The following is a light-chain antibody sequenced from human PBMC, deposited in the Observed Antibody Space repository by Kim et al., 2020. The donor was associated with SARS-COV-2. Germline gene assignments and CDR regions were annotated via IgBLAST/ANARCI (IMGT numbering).Light chain of an antibody. CDR1: QSVRNN. CDR3: LQYDDWPLLT. J-gene: IGKJ4*01. V-gene: IGKV3-15*01. Sequence: IVMTQSPGTLSGSPGERVTHSCRASQSVRNNLAWYQQRPGQAPRLLIYGASTRATDISARFSGSGSGTEFTLTIRSLQSEDLAVYYCLQYDDWPLLTFGGGTKVDIK. CDR2: GAS.